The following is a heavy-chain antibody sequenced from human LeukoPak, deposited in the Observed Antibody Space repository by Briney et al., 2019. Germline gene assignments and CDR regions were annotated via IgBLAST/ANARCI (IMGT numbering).Heavy chain of an antibody. CDR3: ARTYGGNSDY. CDR2: IYYSGST. J-gene: IGHJ4*02. D-gene: IGHD4-23*01. CDR1: GGSVSSGSYY. Sequence: KTSETLSLTCTVSGGSVSSGSYYWSWIRQPPGKGLEWIGYIYYSGSTNYNPSLKSRVTISVDTSKNQFSLKLNSVTAADTAVYYCARTYGGNSDYWGQGTLVTVSS. V-gene: IGHV4-61*01.